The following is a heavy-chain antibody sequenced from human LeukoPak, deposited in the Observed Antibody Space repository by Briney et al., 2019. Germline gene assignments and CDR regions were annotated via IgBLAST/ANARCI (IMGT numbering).Heavy chain of an antibody. J-gene: IGHJ5*02. V-gene: IGHV5-51*01. Sequence: GESLKISCKGSGYSLTSYWIGWVRQMPGKGLEWMGIIYPGDSDTRYSPSFQGQVTISADKSISTAYLQWSSLKASDTAMYYCARHPVTTHTLPARGWFDPWGQGTLVTVSS. CDR1: GYSLTSYW. CDR2: IYPGDSDT. D-gene: IGHD4-11*01. CDR3: ARHPVTTHTLPARGWFDP.